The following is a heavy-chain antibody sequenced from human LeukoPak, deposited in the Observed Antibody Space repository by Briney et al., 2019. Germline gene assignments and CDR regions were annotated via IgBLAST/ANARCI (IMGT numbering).Heavy chain of an antibody. CDR3: ARTRRTYYYDRSGRPPPDAFDI. CDR2: IIPIFGTA. V-gene: IGHV1-69*06. Sequence: SVKVSCKASGGTFSSYAISWVRQAPGQGLEWMGGIIPIFGTANYAQKFQGRVTITADKSTSTAYMELSSLRSEDTAVYYCARTRRTYYYDRSGRPPPDAFDIWGQGTMVTVSS. CDR1: GGTFSSYA. D-gene: IGHD3-22*01. J-gene: IGHJ3*02.